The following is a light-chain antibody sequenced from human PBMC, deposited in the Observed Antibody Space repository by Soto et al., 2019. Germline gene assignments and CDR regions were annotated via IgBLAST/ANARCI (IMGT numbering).Light chain of an antibody. CDR1: QSVSSNY. CDR3: QQYGSTPLT. Sequence: EIVLTQSPDTLSLSPWERATLSCRASQSVSSNYLAWYQQKPGQAPRFLIYDASSRATGIPDRFSGSGSGTDFTLTISRLEPEDFAVYYCQQYGSTPLTFGGGTKVEIK. V-gene: IGKV3-20*01. CDR2: DAS. J-gene: IGKJ4*01.